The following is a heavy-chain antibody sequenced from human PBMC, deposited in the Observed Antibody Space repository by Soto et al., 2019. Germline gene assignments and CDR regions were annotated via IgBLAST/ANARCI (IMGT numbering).Heavy chain of an antibody. CDR1: GFSLSSSGVG. D-gene: IGHD3-10*01. CDR2: IYWDDDK. V-gene: IGHV2-5*02. J-gene: IGHJ2*01. CDR3: ARHYGSGNNDLWYFDL. Sequence: QITLKESGPTLVKPTQTLTLTCTLSGFSLSSSGVGVGWIRQPPGKALEWLAIIYWDDDKRYSPSLKSRLTITKDTSKNQVVLTMTNMDPVDTATYYCARHYGSGNNDLWYFDLWGRGTLVTVSS.